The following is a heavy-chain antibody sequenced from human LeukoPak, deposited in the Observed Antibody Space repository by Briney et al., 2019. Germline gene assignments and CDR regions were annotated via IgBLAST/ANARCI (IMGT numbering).Heavy chain of an antibody. Sequence: PSETLSLTCAVYGGSFSGYYWSWIRQPPGKGLEWIGRIYTSGSTNYNPSLKSRVTMSVDTSKNQFSLKLSSVTAADTAVYYCARDYYGSGSYYHDYWGQGTLVTVSS. CDR2: IYTSGST. CDR3: ARDYYGSGSYYHDY. CDR1: GGSFSGYY. V-gene: IGHV4-4*07. D-gene: IGHD3-10*01. J-gene: IGHJ4*02.